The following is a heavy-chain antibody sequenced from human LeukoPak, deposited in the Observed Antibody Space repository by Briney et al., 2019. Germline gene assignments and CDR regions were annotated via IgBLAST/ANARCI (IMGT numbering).Heavy chain of an antibody. D-gene: IGHD3-10*01. CDR2: INPSGGST. V-gene: IGHV1-46*01. Sequence: ASVKGSCKASGYTFTSYYMHWVRQAPGQGLEWMGIINPSGGSTSYAQKFQGRVTMTRDTSTSTVYMELSSLRSEDTAVYYCARDAGYYYGSRSYYTFDYWGQGTLVTVSS. J-gene: IGHJ4*02. CDR3: ARDAGYYYGSRSYYTFDY. CDR1: GYTFTSYY.